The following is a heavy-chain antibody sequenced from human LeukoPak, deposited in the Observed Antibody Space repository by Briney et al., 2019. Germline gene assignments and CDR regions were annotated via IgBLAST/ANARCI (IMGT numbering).Heavy chain of an antibody. CDR2: IWYDGSNK. CDR1: GFTFSSYG. D-gene: IGHD3-22*01. V-gene: IGHV3-33*01. CDR3: ARGDSSGYPDAFDI. Sequence: GGSLRLSCAASGFTFSSYGMHWVRQAPGKGREWVAVIWYDGSNKYYADSVKGRFTISRDNSKNTLYLQMNSLRAEDTAVYYCARGDSSGYPDAFDIWGQGTMVTVSS. J-gene: IGHJ3*02.